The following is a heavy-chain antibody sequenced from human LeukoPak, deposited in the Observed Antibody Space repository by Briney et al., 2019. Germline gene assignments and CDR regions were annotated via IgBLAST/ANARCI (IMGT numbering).Heavy chain of an antibody. CDR2: INHSGST. D-gene: IGHD3-3*01. CDR1: GVSFSGYY. CDR3: ARGGFWSGYRDY. Sequence: SETLSLTCAVYGVSFSGYYWSWIRQPPGKGLEWIGEINHSGSTNYNPSLKSRVTISVDTSKNQFSLKLSSVTAADTAVYYCARGGFWSGYRDYWGQGTLVTVSS. J-gene: IGHJ4*02. V-gene: IGHV4-34*01.